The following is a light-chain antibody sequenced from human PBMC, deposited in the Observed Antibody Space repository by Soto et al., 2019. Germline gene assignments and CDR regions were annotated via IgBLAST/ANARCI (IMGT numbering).Light chain of an antibody. CDR2: YDD. V-gene: IGLV3-21*04. CDR3: QVWDTANDHFV. CDR1: NIGSHL. J-gene: IGLJ1*01. Sequence: SYVLTEPPSVSVAPGKTARITCGGNNIGSHLVHWYQQKPGQAPVLAIYYDDHRPSGIPERFSGSNSENTATLIISRVEAGDEADYYCQVWDTANDHFVFGTGTKLTVL.